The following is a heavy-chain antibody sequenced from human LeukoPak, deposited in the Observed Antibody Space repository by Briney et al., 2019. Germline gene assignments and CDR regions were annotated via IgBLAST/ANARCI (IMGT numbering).Heavy chain of an antibody. CDR3: ARDLYSLSERYGKWELLG. Sequence: ASVKVSCKAPGYTFSIYAIHWVRQAPGQRHEWMGWINAGNGDRKYSQKFQGRGTIIRDTSANTAYMELSSLRAEDTAVYYCARDLYSLSERYGKWELLGWGQGTLVTVSS. CDR2: INAGNGDR. V-gene: IGHV1-3*01. CDR1: GYTFSIYA. D-gene: IGHD1-26*01. J-gene: IGHJ4*02.